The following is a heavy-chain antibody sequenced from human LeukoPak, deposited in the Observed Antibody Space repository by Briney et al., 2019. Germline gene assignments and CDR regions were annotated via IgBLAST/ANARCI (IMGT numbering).Heavy chain of an antibody. D-gene: IGHD3-22*01. CDR1: GFTFSSYA. CDR2: ISDSGGTT. J-gene: IGHJ4*02. CDR3: AKRGVVIRVILVGFHKQAYYFES. Sequence: PGGSLRLSCAASGFTFSSYAMSWVRQAPGKGLEWVAGISDSGGTTNYADSVKGRFTVSRDNPKNTLYLQMNSLRAEDTAVYFCAKRGVVIRVILVGFHKQAYYFESWGQGVLVTVSS. V-gene: IGHV3-23*01.